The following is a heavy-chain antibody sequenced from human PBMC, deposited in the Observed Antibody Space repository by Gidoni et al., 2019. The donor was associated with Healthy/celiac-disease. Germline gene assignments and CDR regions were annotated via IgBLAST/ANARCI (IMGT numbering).Heavy chain of an antibody. CDR2: ISYDGSNK. V-gene: IGHV3-30*18. Sequence: QVQLVESGGGVVQPGRSLRLSCAASGFTFSSHGMHWVRQAPGKGLEWVAVISYDGSNKYYADSVKGRFTISRDNSKNTLYLQMNSLRAEDTAVYYCAKDALHYYYGSGSYYKDYWGQGTLVTVSS. D-gene: IGHD3-10*01. J-gene: IGHJ4*02. CDR1: GFTFSSHG. CDR3: AKDALHYYYGSGSYYKDY.